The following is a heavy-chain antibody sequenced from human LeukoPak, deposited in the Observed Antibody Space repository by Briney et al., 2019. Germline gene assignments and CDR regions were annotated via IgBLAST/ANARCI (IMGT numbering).Heavy chain of an antibody. D-gene: IGHD1-1*01. CDR1: GFTLRTYS. Sequence: PRGSLRLSLAASGFTLRTYSITGGRQAPGKGLEWVSALGVSGGGPEYADSVKGRFTITRDDSKNTLYLQMVSLTNEDTAKYYCANCTTSCQGNGFDVWGQGTVVTVSS. CDR3: ANCTTSCQGNGFDV. CDR2: LGVSGGGP. J-gene: IGHJ3*01. V-gene: IGHV3-23*01.